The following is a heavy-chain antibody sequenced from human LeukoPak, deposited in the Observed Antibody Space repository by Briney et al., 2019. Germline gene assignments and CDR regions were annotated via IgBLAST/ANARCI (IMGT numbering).Heavy chain of an antibody. CDR2: ISGSGGST. J-gene: IGHJ4*02. CDR1: GFTFSSYA. Sequence: GGSLRLSCAASGFTFSSYAMSWVRQAPGKGLEWVSAISGSGGSTYYADSVRGRFTISRDNSKDTLFLQMHSLRPGDTAVYYCVREDTPATANYWGQGTLVTISS. D-gene: IGHD2-21*02. CDR3: VREDTPATANY. V-gene: IGHV3-23*01.